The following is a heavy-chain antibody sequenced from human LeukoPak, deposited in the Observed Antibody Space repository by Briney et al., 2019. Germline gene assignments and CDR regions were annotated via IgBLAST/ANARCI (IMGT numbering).Heavy chain of an antibody. J-gene: IGHJ4*02. CDR3: AKDLLRKDYYFEY. V-gene: IGHV3-23*01. Sequence: SGGSLRLSCAASGFTFSTFAMSWVRQAPGRGLQWVAVISASGGSTYYADSVKGRFTISRDNSKNTLYLQMNGLRAEDTAVYYCAKDLLRKDYYFEYWGQGALVTVSS. CDR2: ISASGGST. D-gene: IGHD4/OR15-4a*01. CDR1: GFTFSTFA.